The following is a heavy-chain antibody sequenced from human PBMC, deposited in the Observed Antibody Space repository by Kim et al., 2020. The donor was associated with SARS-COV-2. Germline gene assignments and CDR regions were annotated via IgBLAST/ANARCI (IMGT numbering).Heavy chain of an antibody. J-gene: IGHJ4*02. CDR3: ASDRSYDDY. D-gene: IGHD2-8*01. CDR2: ISSSSSTI. Sequence: GGSLRLSCAASGFTFSSYSMNWVRQAPGKGLEWVSYISSSSSTIYYADSGKGRFTISRDNAKNSLYLQMNSLRAEDTAVYYCASDRSYDDYWGQGTLVTVSS. V-gene: IGHV3-48*04. CDR1: GFTFSSYS.